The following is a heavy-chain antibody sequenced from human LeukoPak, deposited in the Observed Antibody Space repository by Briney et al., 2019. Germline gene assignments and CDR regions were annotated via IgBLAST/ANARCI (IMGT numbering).Heavy chain of an antibody. J-gene: IGHJ4*02. CDR2: INPNSGGT. V-gene: IGHV1-2*02. Sequence: ASVKVSCKASGYTFTGYYMHWVRRAPGQGLEWRGWINPNSGGTNYAQKFQGRVTMTRDTSISTAYMELSRLRSDDTAVYYCARGSSGWYKNVDYWGQGTLVTVSS. CDR3: ARGSSGWYKNVDY. CDR1: GYTFTGYY. D-gene: IGHD6-19*01.